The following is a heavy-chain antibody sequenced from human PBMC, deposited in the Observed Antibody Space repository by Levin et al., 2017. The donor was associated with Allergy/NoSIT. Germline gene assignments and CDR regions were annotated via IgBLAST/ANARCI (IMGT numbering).Heavy chain of an antibody. CDR2: ISWNSGSI. D-gene: IGHD6-13*01. CDR1: GFTFDDYA. J-gene: IGHJ6*02. V-gene: IGHV3-9*01. CDR3: AKVEGSYSSNNYYYYGMDV. Sequence: LSLTCAASGFTFDDYAMHWVRQAPGKGLEWVSGISWNSGSIGYADSVKGRFTISRDNAKNSLYLQMNSLRAEDTALYYCAKVEGSYSSNNYYYYGMDVWGQGTTVTVSS.